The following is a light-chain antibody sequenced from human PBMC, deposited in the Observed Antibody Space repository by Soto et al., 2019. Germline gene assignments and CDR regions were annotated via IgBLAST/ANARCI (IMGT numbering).Light chain of an antibody. CDR2: DVS. CDR1: SSDVGGYNY. CDR3: SSYTSSSTPPYV. V-gene: IGLV2-14*01. J-gene: IGLJ1*01. Sequence: QSARTQPASVAGSPGQSITISCTGTSSDVGGYNYVSWYQQHTGKAPKLMIYDVSNRPSGVSNRFSGSKSGNTASLTISGLQAEDEADYYCSSYTSSSTPPYVFGAGTKLTVL.